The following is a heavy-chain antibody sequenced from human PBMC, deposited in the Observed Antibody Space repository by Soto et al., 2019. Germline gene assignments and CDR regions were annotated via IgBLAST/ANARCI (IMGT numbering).Heavy chain of an antibody. CDR2: IGYDGSNK. CDR3: ARDRPQHDSGGSGWGWYFDL. J-gene: IGHJ2*01. CDR1: GFTFSSYG. D-gene: IGHD2-15*01. Sequence: QVQLVESGGGVVQPGRSLRLSCAASGFTFSSYGMHWVRQAPGKGLEWVAVIGYDGSNKYYADSVKGRFTISRDNSKNTLYLQMNSLRAEDTAVYYCARDRPQHDSGGSGWGWYFDLWGRGTLVTVSS. V-gene: IGHV3-33*01.